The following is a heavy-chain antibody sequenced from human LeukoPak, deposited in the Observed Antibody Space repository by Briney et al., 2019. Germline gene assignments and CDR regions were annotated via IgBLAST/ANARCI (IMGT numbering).Heavy chain of an antibody. V-gene: IGHV3-23*01. J-gene: IGHJ4*02. D-gene: IGHD2-8*01. CDR1: GFTFSSYA. CDR3: AKLSVYPGAY. CDR2: ITGGGGST. Sequence: GGSLRLSCAASGFTFSSYAMSWVRQAPGKGLEWVSDITGGGGSTYYADSVKGRFTISRDNSKNTLYLQRNSLRAEDTAVYFCAKLSVYPGAYWGQGTLVTVSS.